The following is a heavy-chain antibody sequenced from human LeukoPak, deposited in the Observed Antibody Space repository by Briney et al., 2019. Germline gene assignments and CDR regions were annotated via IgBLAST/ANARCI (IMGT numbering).Heavy chain of an antibody. CDR2: INPNSGGT. CDR3: ARDRGILTGYPFDY. CDR1: GYTFTGYY. V-gene: IGHV1-2*02. J-gene: IGHJ4*02. D-gene: IGHD3-9*01. Sequence: ASVKVSCKASGYTFTGYYMHWVRQAPGQGLEWMGWINPNSGGTNYAQKFQGRVTTTRDTSISTAYMELSRLRSDDTAVYYCARDRGILTGYPFDYWGQGTLVTVSS.